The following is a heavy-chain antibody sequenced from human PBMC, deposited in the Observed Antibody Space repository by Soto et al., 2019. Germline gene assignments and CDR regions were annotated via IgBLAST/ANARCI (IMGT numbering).Heavy chain of an antibody. Sequence: GGSLRLSCAASGFTFSSYGMHWVRQAPGKGLEWVAVIWYDGSNKYYADSVKGRFTISRDNSKNTLYPQMNSLRAEDTAVYYCARTPACSSTSCYGNFDYWGQGTLVTVSS. CDR1: GFTFSSYG. CDR3: ARTPACSSTSCYGNFDY. V-gene: IGHV3-33*01. CDR2: IWYDGSNK. D-gene: IGHD2-2*01. J-gene: IGHJ4*02.